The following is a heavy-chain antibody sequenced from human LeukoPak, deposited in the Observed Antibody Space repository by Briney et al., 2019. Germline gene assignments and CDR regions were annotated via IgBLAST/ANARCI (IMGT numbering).Heavy chain of an antibody. D-gene: IGHD1-26*01. J-gene: IGHJ6*03. V-gene: IGHV3-53*01. CDR3: ARGHSGSYSVPAYYYYMDV. CDR2: IYSGGST. Sequence: PGGSLRLSCAASGFTVSSNYMSWVRQAPGKGLEWVSVIYSGGSTYYADSVKGRFTISRDNSKNTLYLQMNSLRAEDTAVYYCARGHSGSYSVPAYYYYMDVWGKGTTVTISS. CDR1: GFTVSSNY.